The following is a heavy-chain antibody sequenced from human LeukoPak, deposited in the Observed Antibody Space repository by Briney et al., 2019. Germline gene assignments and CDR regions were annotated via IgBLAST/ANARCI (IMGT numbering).Heavy chain of an antibody. V-gene: IGHV5-51*01. CDR1: GYSFTSYW. Sequence: GESLKISCKGSGYSFTSYWIGWVRQMPGKGLEWMGITYPGDSDTRYSPSFQGQVTISADKSISTAYLQWSSLKASDTAMYYCARHGHYGDYYYYYMDVWGKGTTVTVSS. J-gene: IGHJ6*03. CDR2: TYPGDSDT. D-gene: IGHD4/OR15-4a*01. CDR3: ARHGHYGDYYYYYMDV.